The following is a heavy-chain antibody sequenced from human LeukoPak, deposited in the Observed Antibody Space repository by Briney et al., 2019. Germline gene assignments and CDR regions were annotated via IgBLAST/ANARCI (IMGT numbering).Heavy chain of an antibody. J-gene: IGHJ4*02. Sequence: GASLQISCKGSGSSFTSYWIGWVRPMPGKGLEWMGIIYPGDSDTSYSPSFQGHVTISADKSISTAYLQWSSLKASDTAMYYCARFRNILTGYEAFDYWGQGTLVTVSS. CDR2: IYPGDSDT. V-gene: IGHV5-51*01. CDR3: ARFRNILTGYEAFDY. CDR1: GSSFTSYW. D-gene: IGHD3-9*01.